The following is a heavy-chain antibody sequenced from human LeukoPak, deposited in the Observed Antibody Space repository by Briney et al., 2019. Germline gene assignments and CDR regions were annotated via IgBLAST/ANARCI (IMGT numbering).Heavy chain of an antibody. CDR1: GYTFTDYY. CDR2: INPNGGGT. J-gene: IGHJ4*02. CDR3: AREEGEWFGELFLPFNY. Sequence: ASVKVSCKASGYTFTDYYMHWVRQAPGQGLEWMGWINPNGGGTKYAQKFQGRVTMTRDTSIDTAYMELSRLRSDDTAVYYCAREEGEWFGELFLPFNYWGQGTLVTVSS. V-gene: IGHV1-2*02. D-gene: IGHD3-10*01.